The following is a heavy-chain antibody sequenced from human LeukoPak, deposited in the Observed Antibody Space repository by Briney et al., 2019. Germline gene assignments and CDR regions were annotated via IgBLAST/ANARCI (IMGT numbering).Heavy chain of an antibody. J-gene: IGHJ4*02. CDR3: AASRDYGDLEY. V-gene: IGHV3-53*01. CDR2: IYSGGST. CDR1: GFTVSSNY. Sequence: VGSLRLSCAASGFTVSSNYMSWVRQAPRKGLGWGSVIYSGGSTYYADSVKGRFTISRDNSKTTLYLQMNSPRAEDTAVYYCAASRDYGDLEYWGQGTLVTVSS. D-gene: IGHD4-17*01.